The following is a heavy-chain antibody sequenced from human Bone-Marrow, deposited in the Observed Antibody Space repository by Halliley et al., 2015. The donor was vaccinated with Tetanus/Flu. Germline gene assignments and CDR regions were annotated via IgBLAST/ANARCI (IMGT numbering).Heavy chain of an antibody. Sequence: GFTHPTGTTRYTPSLKSRQTLSVDTSKTQFSPNMISVTAADTAVYFCARDISGSLSDFFDPWGQGILVTVSS. J-gene: IGHJ5*02. CDR3: ARDISGSLSDFFDP. CDR2: THPTGTT. D-gene: IGHD1-26*01. V-gene: IGHV4-31*02.